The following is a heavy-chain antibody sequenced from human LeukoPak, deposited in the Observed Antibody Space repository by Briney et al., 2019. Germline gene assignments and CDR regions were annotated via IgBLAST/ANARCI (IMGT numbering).Heavy chain of an antibody. D-gene: IGHD2/OR15-2a*01. CDR2: IYDVATT. CDR3: ARAHSIASYYYGVDV. CDR1: GGSISSDY. Sequence: SETLSLTCSVSGGSISSDYWSWIRQPAGKGLEWIGRIYDVATTDYNPSLKSRVSMSLDMSKNQFSLKLSSVTAADTAVYYCARAHSIASYYYGVDVWGQGTTVTVSS. J-gene: IGHJ6*02. V-gene: IGHV4-4*07.